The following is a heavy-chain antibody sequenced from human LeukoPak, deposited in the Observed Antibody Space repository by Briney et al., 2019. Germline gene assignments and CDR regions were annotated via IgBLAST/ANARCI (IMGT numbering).Heavy chain of an antibody. CDR2: INPDGSWT. CDR1: GFTFNSYW. J-gene: IGHJ4*02. CDR3: AELGATVDY. Sequence: GGSLRLSCAASGFTFNSYWMVWFRQAPGKGLVWVSCINPDGSWTLHADSVKGRFTISRDNSKNTLYLQMNGLRAEDTALYYCAELGATVDYWGQGTLVTVSS. V-gene: IGHV3-74*01. D-gene: IGHD1-26*01.